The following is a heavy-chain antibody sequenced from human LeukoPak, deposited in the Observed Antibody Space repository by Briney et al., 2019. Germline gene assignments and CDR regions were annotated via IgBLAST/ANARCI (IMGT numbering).Heavy chain of an antibody. CDR2: SSPSDTET. Sequence: GESLNISSKGSGDSFTSYSIGWVRQMLGKGLEWMGISSPSDTETSHTPSFQGQVPISADKSISTAYLQWSSLKASDTAMYYCARRTTGTSSVWFDPWGQGTLVTVSS. D-gene: IGHD1-1*01. J-gene: IGHJ5*02. CDR3: ARRTTGTSSVWFDP. CDR1: GDSFTSYS. V-gene: IGHV5-51*01.